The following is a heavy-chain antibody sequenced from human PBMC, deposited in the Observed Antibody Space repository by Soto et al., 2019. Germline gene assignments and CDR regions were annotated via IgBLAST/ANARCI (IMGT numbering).Heavy chain of an antibody. Sequence: GGSLRLSCTASGFTFSSYVMHWVRQAPGKGLEWVAVISYDGSNNNYADSVKGRFTISRDNSMNTLYLHMNSLRPEDTAVDCCSKGRXYCSGGSCYSLDFGMDVWGHGTTVTVSS. V-gene: IGHV3-30*18. J-gene: IGHJ6*02. CDR2: ISYDGSNN. D-gene: IGHD2-15*01. CDR1: GFTFSSYV. CDR3: SKGRXYCSGGSCYSLDFGMDV.